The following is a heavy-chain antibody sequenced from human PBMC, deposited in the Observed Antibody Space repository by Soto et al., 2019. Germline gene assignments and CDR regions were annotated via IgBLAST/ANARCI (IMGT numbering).Heavy chain of an antibody. J-gene: IGHJ6*02. V-gene: IGHV1-2*04. CDR2: INPNSGGT. D-gene: IGHD3-9*01. Sequence: ASVKVSCKASGYTFTGYYMHWVRQAPGQGLEWMGWINPNSGGTNYAQKFQGWVTMTRDTSISTAYMELSRLRSDDTAVYYCARDRMKQPPKSKLVSDYSYYATDVWGQGTSVTLSS. CDR1: GYTFTGYY. CDR3: ARDRMKQPPKSKLVSDYSYYATDV.